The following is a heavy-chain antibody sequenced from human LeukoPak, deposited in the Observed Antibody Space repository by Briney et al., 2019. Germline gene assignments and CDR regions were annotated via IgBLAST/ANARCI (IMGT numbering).Heavy chain of an antibody. V-gene: IGHV3-7*01. CDR3: AKARIDY. D-gene: IGHD1-14*01. CDR1: GFTFSSYW. CDR2: IKDDGREK. J-gene: IGHJ4*02. Sequence: GGSLRLSCVGSGFTFSSYWMTWVGQAPGKGLEWVANIKDDGREKYSVDSVKGRFTISRANAKTLLYLQMISLRAEDTAEYYCAKARIDYWGQGTLVTVSS.